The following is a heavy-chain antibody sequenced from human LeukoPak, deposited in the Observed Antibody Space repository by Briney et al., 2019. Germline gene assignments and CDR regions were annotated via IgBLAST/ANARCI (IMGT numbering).Heavy chain of an antibody. CDR2: ISGSGGST. CDR3: AKKGRDGSGSYYNWFDP. Sequence: GGSLRLSCAASGFTFSSYSMNWVRQAPGKGLEWVSVISGSGGSTYYADSVKGRFTISRDNSKNTLYLQMNSLRAEDTAVYYCAKKGRDGSGSYYNWFDPWGQGTLVTVSS. V-gene: IGHV3-23*01. CDR1: GFTFSSYS. J-gene: IGHJ5*02. D-gene: IGHD3-10*01.